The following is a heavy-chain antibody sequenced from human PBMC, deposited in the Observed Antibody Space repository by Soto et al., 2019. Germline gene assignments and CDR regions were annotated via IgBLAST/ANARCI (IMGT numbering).Heavy chain of an antibody. D-gene: IGHD3-3*01. CDR2: IDLSDSYN. CDR3: ARHYNGYYCSASAFDI. Sequence: GESLKISCKGSGYSFPNYWISWVRQMPGKGLAWMGRIDLSDSYNIYSPSFQGHVTSSANNTISTAYLQWRSLNAANTAMYYCARHYNGYYCSASAFDIWGQGTLVTVSS. V-gene: IGHV5-10-1*01. CDR1: GYSFPNYW. J-gene: IGHJ3*02.